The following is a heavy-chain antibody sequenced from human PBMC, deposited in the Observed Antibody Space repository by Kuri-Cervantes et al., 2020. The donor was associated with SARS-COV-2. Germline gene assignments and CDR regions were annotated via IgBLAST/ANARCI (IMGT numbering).Heavy chain of an antibody. CDR2: ISSSSSYI. CDR3: ASNGGTQPNFYYYYGMGV. Sequence: GESLKISCAASGFTFSSYSMNWVRQAPGKGLEWVSSISSSSSYIYYADSVKGRFTISRDNAKNSLYLQMNSLRAEDTAVYYCASNGGTQPNFYYYYGMGVWGQGTTVTVSS. V-gene: IGHV3-21*01. J-gene: IGHJ6*02. D-gene: IGHD3/OR15-3a*01. CDR1: GFTFSSYS.